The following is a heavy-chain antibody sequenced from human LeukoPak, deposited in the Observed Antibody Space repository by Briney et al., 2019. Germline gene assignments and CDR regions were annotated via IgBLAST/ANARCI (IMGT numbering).Heavy chain of an antibody. CDR2: INSSSSYI. Sequence: PGGSLRLSCAASGFTFSSYSMNWVRQAPGKGLEWVSSINSSSSYIYYADSVKGRFTISRDNAKNSLYLQMNSLRAEDTAVYYCARDTHALGRSVYFDYWGQGTLVTVSS. CDR3: ARDTHALGRSVYFDY. J-gene: IGHJ4*02. CDR1: GFTFSSYS. V-gene: IGHV3-21*01.